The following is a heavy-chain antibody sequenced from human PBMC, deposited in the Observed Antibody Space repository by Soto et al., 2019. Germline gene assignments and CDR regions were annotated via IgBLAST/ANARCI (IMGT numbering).Heavy chain of an antibody. CDR3: ARVQIVVVVAATIWFDP. V-gene: IGHV4-34*01. CDR1: GGSFSGYY. J-gene: IGHJ5*02. D-gene: IGHD2-15*01. CDR2: INHSGST. Sequence: PSETLSLTCAVYGGSFSGYYRSWIRQPPGKGLEWIGEINHSGSTNYNPSLKSRVTISVDTSKNQFSLKLSSVTAADTAVYYCARVQIVVVVAATIWFDPWGQGTLVTVSS.